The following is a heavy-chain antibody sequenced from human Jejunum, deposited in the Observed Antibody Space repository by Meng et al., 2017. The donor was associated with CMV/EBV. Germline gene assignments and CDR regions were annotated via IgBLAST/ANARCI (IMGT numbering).Heavy chain of an antibody. V-gene: IGHV4-39*07. CDR1: GASLSSSTHY. CDR3: TRTTVTADS. J-gene: IGHJ5*01. Sequence: LTFPVSGASLSSSTHYWGWIRQSPGKGLEWIGNLYYTGTTYYNPSLKSRVTMSVDTSKNQFSLKVTSVTAADTAVYYCTRTTVTADSWGQGTLVTISS. CDR2: LYYTGTT. D-gene: IGHD4-17*01.